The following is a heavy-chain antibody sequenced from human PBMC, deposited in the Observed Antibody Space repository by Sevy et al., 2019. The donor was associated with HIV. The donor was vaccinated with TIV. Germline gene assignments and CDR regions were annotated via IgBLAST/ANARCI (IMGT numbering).Heavy chain of an antibody. Sequence: GGSLRLSCAASGFIFSNVCMNWVRQAPGKGLEWVGHIKSKTDGGTTDYAAPVKGRFTISRDDSKNTLFLQMTSLKTEDTAVYYCTTGGSILQHWGQGILLTVSS. D-gene: IGHD2-21*01. CDR1: GFIFSNVC. V-gene: IGHV3-15*01. CDR2: IKSKTDGGTT. CDR3: TTGGSILQH. J-gene: IGHJ4*02.